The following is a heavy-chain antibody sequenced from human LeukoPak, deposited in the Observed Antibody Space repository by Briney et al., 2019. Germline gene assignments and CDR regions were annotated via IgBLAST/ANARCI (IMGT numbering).Heavy chain of an antibody. CDR2: ISSSSSYI. Sequence: GGSLRLSCAASGFTFSSYSMNWVRQAPGKGLEWVSSISSSSSYIYYADSVKGRFTISRDNAKNSLYLQMNSLRAEDAAVYYCARGLPPYAFDIWGQGTMVTVSS. V-gene: IGHV3-21*01. CDR1: GFTFSSYS. J-gene: IGHJ3*02. D-gene: IGHD5/OR15-5a*01. CDR3: ARGLPPYAFDI.